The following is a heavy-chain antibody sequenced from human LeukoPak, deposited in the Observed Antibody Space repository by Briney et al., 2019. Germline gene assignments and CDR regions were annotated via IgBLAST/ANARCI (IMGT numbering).Heavy chain of an antibody. D-gene: IGHD3-16*02. Sequence: GASLRLSCAASGFTFSGSAMSWVRQGPGEGLEWVSLISYSGANSYYTDSVRGRFTISRYNSKDTLFLQMNSLRAEDTAIYYCARDMQLSTWGLGTMVTVSS. CDR1: GFTFSGSA. CDR2: ISYSGANS. V-gene: IGHV3-23*01. CDR3: ARDMQLST. J-gene: IGHJ3*01.